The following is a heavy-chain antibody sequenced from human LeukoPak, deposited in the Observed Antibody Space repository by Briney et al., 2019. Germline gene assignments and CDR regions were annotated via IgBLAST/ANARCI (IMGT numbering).Heavy chain of an antibody. CDR3: AKDVIAYCSAGSCGAFDY. J-gene: IGHJ4*02. CDR1: GFTFSNYA. D-gene: IGHD2-15*01. V-gene: IGHV3-23*01. Sequence: GGSLRLSCEVSGFTFSNYAMSWVRQAPGKGLEWVSVISGNGGSTYYADSVKGRFTIPRDNSKNTLYLHMRSLRAEDTAVYYCAKDVIAYCSAGSCGAFDYWGQGTPVTVSS. CDR2: ISGNGGST.